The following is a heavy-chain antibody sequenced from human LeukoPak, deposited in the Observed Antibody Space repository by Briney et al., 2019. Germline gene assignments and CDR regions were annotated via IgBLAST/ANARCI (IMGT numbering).Heavy chain of an antibody. D-gene: IGHD5-12*01. CDR1: GYTFHSYW. Sequence: GESLKISCKGSGYTFHSYWIAWVRQMPGKGLEWMGIIYPGGSDTRYSPSFQGQVTISADKSISTAYLQWSSLKASDTAMYYCARPQYSGYERPFDYWGQGTLVTVSS. V-gene: IGHV5-51*01. J-gene: IGHJ4*02. CDR2: IYPGGSDT. CDR3: ARPQYSGYERPFDY.